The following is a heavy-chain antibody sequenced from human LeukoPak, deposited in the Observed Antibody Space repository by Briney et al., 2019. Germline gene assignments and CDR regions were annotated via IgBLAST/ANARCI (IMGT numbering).Heavy chain of an antibody. D-gene: IGHD3-22*01. J-gene: IGHJ4*02. Sequence: PSETLSLTCTVSGGSISSYYWSWIRQPPGKGLEWIGYIYYSGSTNYNPSLKSRVTISVDTSKNQFSLKLSSVTAADTAVYYCARGFYHSSAPDYWGQGNLVTVSS. V-gene: IGHV4-59*01. CDR2: IYYSGST. CDR1: GGSISSYY. CDR3: ARGFYHSSAPDY.